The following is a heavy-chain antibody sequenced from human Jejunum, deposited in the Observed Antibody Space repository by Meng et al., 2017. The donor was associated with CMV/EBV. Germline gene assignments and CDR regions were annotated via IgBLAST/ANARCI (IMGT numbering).Heavy chain of an antibody. V-gene: IGHV3-74*01. D-gene: IGHD1-26*01. CDR1: GFTLSNYW. Sequence: VRLVEPGGGLVRPGESLRLSCAASGFTLSNYWMHWVRQVPGKGLVWVSRINSDASITSYANSVKGRFTISRDNAKNTLYLQMNSLSVEDTAVYYCTRVLSGSSGQFDNWGQGALVTVSS. CDR2: INSDASIT. J-gene: IGHJ4*02. CDR3: TRVLSGSSGQFDN.